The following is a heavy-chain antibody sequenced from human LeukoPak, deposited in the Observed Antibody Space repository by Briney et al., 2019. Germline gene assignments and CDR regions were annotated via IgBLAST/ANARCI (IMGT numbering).Heavy chain of an antibody. Sequence: PGGSLRLSCAASGFTFRSYFMTWVRQAPGKGLEWVSDISDDGGSPYYADFVKGRFTVSRDNSKNTLFLQMHSLRGDDTAIYNCAKLGRYQEPLDDYWGQGTPVTVSS. CDR2: ISDDGGSP. CDR1: GFTFRSYF. D-gene: IGHD2-2*01. J-gene: IGHJ4*02. CDR3: AKLGRYQEPLDDY. V-gene: IGHV3-23*01.